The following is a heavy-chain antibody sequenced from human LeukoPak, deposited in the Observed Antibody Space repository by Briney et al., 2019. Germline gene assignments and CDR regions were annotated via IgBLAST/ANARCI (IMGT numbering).Heavy chain of an antibody. V-gene: IGHV3-11*01. J-gene: IGHJ6*02. CDR1: GFTFSDYY. Sequence: GGSLRLSCAASGFTFSDYYMSWIRQAPGKGLEWVSYISSSGSTIYYADSVKGRFTISRDNAKNSLYLQMNSLRAEDTAVYYCARDHRGSGSYYNSQKLCYYYYGMDVWGQGTTVTVSS. CDR2: ISSSGSTI. D-gene: IGHD3-10*01. CDR3: ARDHRGSGSYYNSQKLCYYYYGMDV.